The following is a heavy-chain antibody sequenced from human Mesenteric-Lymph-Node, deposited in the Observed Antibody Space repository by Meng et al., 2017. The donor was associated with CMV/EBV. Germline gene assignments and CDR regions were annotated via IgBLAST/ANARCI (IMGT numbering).Heavy chain of an antibody. CDR3: ARGYSRGSAYYGY. CDR1: GGSFSGYY. D-gene: IGHD3-22*01. CDR2: VNHSGTT. V-gene: IGHV4-34*01. Sequence: ESLKISCAVYGGSFSGYYWNWIRQPPGKGLEWIGEVNHSGTTNYNPSLKSRVTISVDTSKNQVSLKLTSVTAADTAVYYCARGYSRGSAYYGYWGQGTLVTVSS. J-gene: IGHJ4*02.